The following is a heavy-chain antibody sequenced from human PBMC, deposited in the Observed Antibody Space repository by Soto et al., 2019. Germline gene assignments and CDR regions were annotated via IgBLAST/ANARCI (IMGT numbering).Heavy chain of an antibody. Sequence: WGSLRLSCAASGFPFNDYAMHWVRQTPGRGPEWLALISFNGINKYYADSVKGRFTISRDNSNNTLYLQMTTLRTEDTAVYYCARDVSGFEYFDLWGQGTLVTVSS. J-gene: IGHJ4*02. V-gene: IGHV3-30-3*01. D-gene: IGHD3-9*01. CDR3: ARDVSGFEYFDL. CDR1: GFPFNDYA. CDR2: ISFNGINK.